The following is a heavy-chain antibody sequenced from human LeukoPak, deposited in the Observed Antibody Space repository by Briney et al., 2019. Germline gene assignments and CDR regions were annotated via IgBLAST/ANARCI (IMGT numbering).Heavy chain of an antibody. V-gene: IGHV3-23*01. J-gene: IGHJ3*01. D-gene: IGHD2-15*01. CDR3: AISNYYCSDSCQPDDAFDV. Sequence: GGSLRLSCAASGFTFSTYAMSWVRQVPGKGLEWVSGISNTAGFNYYADSVRGRFTISRDNSKNTLYLQLNSLRAEDTAVYYCAISNYYCSDSCQPDDAFDVWGQGTMVTVSS. CDR2: ISNTAGFN. CDR1: GFTFSTYA.